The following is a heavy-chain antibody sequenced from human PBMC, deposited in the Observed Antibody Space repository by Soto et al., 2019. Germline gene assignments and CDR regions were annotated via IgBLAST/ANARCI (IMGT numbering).Heavy chain of an antibody. D-gene: IGHD1-26*01. J-gene: IGHJ4*02. CDR3: ARGRSHEWELLVQYFDY. V-gene: IGHV4-59*02. CDR2: VYYSGST. Sequence: KTSETLSLTCTVSGGSVSNSYWGWIRQPPGKGLEWVAYVYYSGSTNYNPSLGSRVTISVDKSKNQFSLKMTSVTGADTAVYYCARGRSHEWELLVQYFDYWGQGTLVTVS. CDR1: GGSVSNSY.